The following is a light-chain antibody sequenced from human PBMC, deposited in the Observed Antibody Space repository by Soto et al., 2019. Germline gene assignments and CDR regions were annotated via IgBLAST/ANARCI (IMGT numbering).Light chain of an antibody. CDR1: QSISSW. CDR2: KAS. V-gene: IGKV1-5*03. Sequence: DIQMTQSPSTLSASVGDRVTITCRASQSISSWLAWYQQKPGKAPKFLIYKASSLESGVPSRFTSSGSGTKCTLTTSGLQLDYFATYYCQQYNCWYTFGQGTKPEIK. J-gene: IGKJ2*01. CDR3: QQYNCWYT.